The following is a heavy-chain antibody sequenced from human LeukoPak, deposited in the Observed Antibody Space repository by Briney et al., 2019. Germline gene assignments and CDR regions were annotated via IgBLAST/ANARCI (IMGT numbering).Heavy chain of an antibody. CDR2: ISSSSSYI. CDR3: ARAGSRYSLDY. J-gene: IGHJ4*02. D-gene: IGHD6-13*01. V-gene: IGHV3-21*01. Sequence: PGGSLRLSCVASGFTLGSFAMHWVRQAPGKGLEWVSSISSSSSYIYYADSVKGRFTISRDNAKNSLYLQMNSLRAEDTAVYYCARAGSRYSLDYWGQGTLVTVSS. CDR1: GFTLGSFA.